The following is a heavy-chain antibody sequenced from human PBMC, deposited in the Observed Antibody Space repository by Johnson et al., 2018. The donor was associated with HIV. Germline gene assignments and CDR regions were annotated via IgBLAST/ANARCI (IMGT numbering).Heavy chain of an antibody. CDR2: IKQDGSEK. Sequence: MLLVESGGGLVQPGGSLRLSCEASGFTFSSYWMSWVHQAPGKGLEWVANIKQDGSEKYYADSVKGRLTICRDNSKNTLYLQMNSLRAEDTAVYYCAKGNYYDSSGYYGSTHAFDIWGQGTMVTVSS. CDR3: AKGNYYDSSGYYGSTHAFDI. V-gene: IGHV3-7*01. D-gene: IGHD3-22*01. J-gene: IGHJ3*02. CDR1: GFTFSSYW.